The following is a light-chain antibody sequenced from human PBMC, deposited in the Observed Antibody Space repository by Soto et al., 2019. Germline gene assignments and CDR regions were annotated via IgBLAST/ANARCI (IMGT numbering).Light chain of an antibody. CDR2: AAS. V-gene: IGKV1-39*01. CDR1: QSISSY. CDR3: QQSYSTPWT. J-gene: IGKJ1*01. Sequence: DIPMTQSPSSLSASVGDRVTITCRASQSISSYLNWYQQKPGKAPKLLIYAASSLQSGGPSRFSGSGSGTDFTLTISSLQPEDFATYYCQQSYSTPWTFGQGTKVEIK.